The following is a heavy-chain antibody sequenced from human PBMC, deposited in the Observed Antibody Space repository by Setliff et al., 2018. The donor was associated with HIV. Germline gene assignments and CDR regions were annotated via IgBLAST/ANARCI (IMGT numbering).Heavy chain of an antibody. CDR1: GFTFSDHY. Sequence: LRLSCAASGFTFSDHYMDWVRQAPGEGLEWVGRIRNKPYGYSTEYAASVKGRFTISRDYPENSLYLQMHSLKTEDTAVYYCTRASCTSPACPDDAFDIWGQGTMVTVSS. V-gene: IGHV3-72*01. CDR2: IRNKPYGYST. J-gene: IGHJ3*02. D-gene: IGHD2-2*01. CDR3: TRASCTSPACPDDAFDI.